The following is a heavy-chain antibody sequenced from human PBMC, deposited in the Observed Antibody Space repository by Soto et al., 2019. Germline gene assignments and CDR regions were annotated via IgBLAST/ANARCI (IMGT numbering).Heavy chain of an antibody. V-gene: IGHV4-39*01. D-gene: IGHD2-21*01. Sequence: QLQLQESGPGLVKPSETLSLTCTLSGGSIRSSSSYWAWIRQPPGKGLEWIGSIYYSGDTYYNPSLKSRLTISVDTSKKQFSLKLSSVTAPDTAVYYCARLDSYRRDCFDPWGQGTLVTVSS. J-gene: IGHJ5*02. CDR2: IYYSGDT. CDR3: ARLDSYRRDCFDP. CDR1: GGSIRSSSSY.